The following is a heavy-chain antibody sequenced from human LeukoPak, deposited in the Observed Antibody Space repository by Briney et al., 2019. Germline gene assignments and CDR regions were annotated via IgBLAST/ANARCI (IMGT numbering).Heavy chain of an antibody. Sequence: GGSLRLSCAASGFTFSSYAMHWVRQAPGKGLEWVAVISYDGSNKYYADSVKGRFTISRDNSKNTLYLQMNSLRAEDTAVYYCAKEVTIPAAGRKDYYYYGLDVWGQGTTVTVSS. J-gene: IGHJ6*02. CDR2: ISYDGSNK. CDR3: AKEVTIPAAGRKDYYYYGLDV. V-gene: IGHV3-30*04. D-gene: IGHD6-13*01. CDR1: GFTFSSYA.